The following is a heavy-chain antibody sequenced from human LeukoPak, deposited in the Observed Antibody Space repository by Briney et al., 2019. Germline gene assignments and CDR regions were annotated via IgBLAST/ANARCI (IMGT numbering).Heavy chain of an antibody. CDR3: AREAPYSGYDGGNYYYGMDV. D-gene: IGHD5-12*01. Sequence: SETLSLTCAVYGGSFSGYYWSWIRQPPGKGLEWIGEINHSGSTNYNPSLKSRVTISVDTSKNQFSLKLSSVTAADTAVYYCAREAPYSGYDGGNYYYGMDVWGQGTTVTVSS. CDR1: GGSFSGYY. J-gene: IGHJ6*02. CDR2: INHSGST. V-gene: IGHV4-34*01.